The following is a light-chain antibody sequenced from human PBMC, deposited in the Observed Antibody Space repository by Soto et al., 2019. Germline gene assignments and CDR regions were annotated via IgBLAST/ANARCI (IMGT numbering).Light chain of an antibody. CDR1: SSDVGGYNY. CDR3: NSFTDSSLYV. J-gene: IGLJ1*01. CDR2: EVT. Sequence: SALTQPASVSGSPGQSITISCTGTSSDVGGYNYVSWYQQHPGKAPRLVIYEVTNRPSGVSNRFSGSKSGNTASLTISGLQAEDEADYYCNSFTDSSLYVFGTGTKVTVL. V-gene: IGLV2-14*01.